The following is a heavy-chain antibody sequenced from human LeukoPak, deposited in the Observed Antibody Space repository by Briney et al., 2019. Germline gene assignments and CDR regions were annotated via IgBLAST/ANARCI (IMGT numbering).Heavy chain of an antibody. J-gene: IGHJ4*02. CDR3: ARAGSSWSFDY. V-gene: IGHV4-59*01. CDR1: GGSISSYY. CDR2: IYYSGST. Sequence: PSETLSLTCTVSGGSISSYYWSWIRQPPGKGLEWIGYIYYSGSTNYNPSLKSRVTISVDTSKNQLSLKLTSVTAADTAVYCCARAGSSWSFDYWGQGTLVTVSS. D-gene: IGHD6-13*01.